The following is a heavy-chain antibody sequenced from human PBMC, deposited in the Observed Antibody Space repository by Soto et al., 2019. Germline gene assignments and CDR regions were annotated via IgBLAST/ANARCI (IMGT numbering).Heavy chain of an antibody. CDR2: RYDDGST. CDR1: GDSIRNRNYY. D-gene: IGHD3-10*01. Sequence: PSETLSLTCAVFGDSIRNRNYYWAWIRQPPGKGLEWIVSRYDDGSTFYNPSLKGRVSVSIDTSKKQFSLKMTSVTATDKAVYFCARRHGLDIDAYYWGQGILVTVSS. CDR3: ARRHGLDIDAYY. J-gene: IGHJ4*02. V-gene: IGHV4-39*01.